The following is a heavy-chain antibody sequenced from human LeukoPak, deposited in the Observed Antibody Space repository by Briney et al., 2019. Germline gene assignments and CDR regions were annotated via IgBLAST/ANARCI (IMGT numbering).Heavy chain of an antibody. CDR3: ARWDGSNYDHYYYYMDV. CDR2: VITIFGTA. CDR1: VGTLSSYA. V-gene: IGHV1-69*05. J-gene: IGHJ6*03. D-gene: IGHD4-11*01. Sequence: ASVKVSCKASVGTLSSYAISWVRQAPRQGLEWMGRVITIFGTANYSNKFHGSVTTTTDESTSTAYTQKCSLRSAATAVDYAARWDGSNYDHYYYYMDVWGKGTTVTVSS.